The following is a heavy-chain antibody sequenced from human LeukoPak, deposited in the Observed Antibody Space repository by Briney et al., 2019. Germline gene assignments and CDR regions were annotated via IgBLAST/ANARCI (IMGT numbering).Heavy chain of an antibody. J-gene: IGHJ4*02. V-gene: IGHV3-30*18. CDR3: AKPAYDSSGYAFDY. D-gene: IGHD3-22*01. CDR1: GFTFSSYG. Sequence: GGSLRLSCAASGFTFSSYGTHWVRQAPGKGLEWVAVISYDGSNKYYADSVKGRFTISRDNSKNTLYLQMNSLRAEDTAVYYCAKPAYDSSGYAFDYWGQGTLVTVSS. CDR2: ISYDGSNK.